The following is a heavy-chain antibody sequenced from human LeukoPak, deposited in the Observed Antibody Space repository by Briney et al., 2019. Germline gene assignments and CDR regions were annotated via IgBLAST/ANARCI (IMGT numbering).Heavy chain of an antibody. CDR3: ARGTRGYSGYDQFDY. V-gene: IGHV5-51*01. CDR2: IYPGDSDT. CDR1: GYSFTSYW. J-gene: IGHJ4*02. D-gene: IGHD5-12*01. Sequence: GESLKISCKGSGYSFTSYWIGWVRQMPGKGLEWMGIIYPGDSDTRYSPSFQGQVTISADKSISTAYLQWSSLKASDTAMYYCARGTRGYSGYDQFDYWGQGTLVTVSS.